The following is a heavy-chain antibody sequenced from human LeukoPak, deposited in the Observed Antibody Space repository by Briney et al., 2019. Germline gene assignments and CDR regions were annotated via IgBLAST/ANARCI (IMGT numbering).Heavy chain of an antibody. Sequence: ASVKVSCTTSGDTFSGSYIHWLRQAPGQGLEWMGWINPNTGGTTYAQRFHGRVTMTRDSSISTAYMELSTLRSDDTAVYSCARGRSGNSVGPGGCFDLWGQGTLVTVSS. J-gene: IGHJ4*02. CDR2: INPNTGGT. CDR1: GDTFSGSY. V-gene: IGHV1-2*02. CDR3: ARGRSGNSVGPGGCFDL. D-gene: IGHD5/OR15-5a*01.